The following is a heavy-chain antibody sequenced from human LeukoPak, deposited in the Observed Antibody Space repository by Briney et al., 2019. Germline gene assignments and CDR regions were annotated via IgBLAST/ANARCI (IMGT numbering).Heavy chain of an antibody. D-gene: IGHD5-18*01. J-gene: IGHJ4*02. Sequence: SETLSLTCTVSGYSISSGYYWGWIRQPPGKGLEWIGSIYHSGSTYYNPSLKSRVTISVDTSKNQFSLKLSSVAAADTAVYYCAKSSYSIFDYWGQGTLVTVSS. CDR2: IYHSGST. V-gene: IGHV4-38-2*02. CDR3: AKSSYSIFDY. CDR1: GYSISSGYY.